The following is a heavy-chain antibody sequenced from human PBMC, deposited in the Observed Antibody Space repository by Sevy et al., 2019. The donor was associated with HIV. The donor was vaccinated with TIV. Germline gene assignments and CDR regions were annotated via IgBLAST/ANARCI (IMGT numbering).Heavy chain of an antibody. V-gene: IGHV3-30*18. CDR2: ISYDGCCK. J-gene: IGHJ4*02. CDR3: VKGGVTWELLDY. Sequence: GGSLRLSCAASGFIFSSYGMHWVRQAPGKGLEWVTIISYDGCCKYEADSVKGRFPISRYNSENILYLQMNSLRTDDTAVYYCVKGGVTWELLDYWGQGTLVTVSS. CDR1: GFIFSSYG. D-gene: IGHD1-26*01.